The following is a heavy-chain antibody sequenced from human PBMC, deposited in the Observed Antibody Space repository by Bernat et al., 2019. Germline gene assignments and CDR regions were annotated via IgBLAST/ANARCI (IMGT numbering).Heavy chain of an antibody. CDR3: AKDTAGPPRIDAFDI. V-gene: IGHV3-30*18. CDR2: ISYDGSNK. CDR1: GFTFSSYG. D-gene: IGHD5-18*01. J-gene: IGHJ3*02. Sequence: QVQLVESGGGVVQPGRSLRLSCAASGFTFSSYGMHWVRQAPGKGLEWVAVISYDGSNKYYADSVKGRFTISRDNSKNTLYLQMNSLRAEDTAVYYCAKDTAGPPRIDAFDIWGQGTMVTVSS.